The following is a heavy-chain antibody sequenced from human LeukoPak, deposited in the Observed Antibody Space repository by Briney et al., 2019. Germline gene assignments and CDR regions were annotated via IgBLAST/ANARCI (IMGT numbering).Heavy chain of an antibody. CDR2: ISSSGSST. J-gene: IGHJ4*02. Sequence: GGSLRLSCAASGFSVSNTYMSWVRQAPGKGLEWVSGISSSGSSTYYADSVKGRFTISRDNSKNTLYLQMNSLRADDTAVYYCAKGGYSSSSPFDYWGQGTLVTVSS. V-gene: IGHV3-23*01. CDR1: GFSVSNTY. CDR3: AKGGYSSSSPFDY. D-gene: IGHD6-13*01.